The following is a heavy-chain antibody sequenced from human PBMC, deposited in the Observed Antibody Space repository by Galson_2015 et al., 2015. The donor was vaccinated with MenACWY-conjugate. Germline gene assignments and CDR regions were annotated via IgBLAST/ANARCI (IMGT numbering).Heavy chain of an antibody. Sequence: SLRLSCAASGFTFSSYAMSWVRQAPGKGLEWVSAISGSGGSTYYADSVKGRFTISRDNSKNTLYLQMNSLRAEDTAVYYCAKVDTAMVTFYHWGQGTLVTVSS. J-gene: IGHJ4*02. D-gene: IGHD5-18*01. CDR1: GFTFSSYA. CDR2: ISGSGGST. V-gene: IGHV3-23*01. CDR3: AKVDTAMVTFYH.